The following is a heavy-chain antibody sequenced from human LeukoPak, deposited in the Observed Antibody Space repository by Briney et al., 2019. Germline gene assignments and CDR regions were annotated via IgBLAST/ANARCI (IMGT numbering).Heavy chain of an antibody. CDR1: GYTFTGYY. J-gene: IGHJ4*02. CDR2: INPNSGGT. Sequence: ASVKVSCKASGYTFTGYYMHWVRQAPGQGLEWMGRINPNSGGTNYAQKFQGRVTMTRDTYISTAYMELSRLRSDDTAVYYCARVPESWDSSGYYYEASFDYWGQGTLVTVSS. D-gene: IGHD3-22*01. CDR3: ARVPESWDSSGYYYEASFDY. V-gene: IGHV1-2*06.